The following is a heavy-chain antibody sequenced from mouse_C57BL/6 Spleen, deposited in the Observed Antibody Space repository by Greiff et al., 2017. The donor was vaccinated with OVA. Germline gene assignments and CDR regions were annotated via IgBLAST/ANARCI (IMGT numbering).Heavy chain of an antibody. Sequence: QVQLQQSGAELVKPGASVKMSCKASGYTFTTYPIEWMKQNHGKSLEWIGNFHPYNDDTKYNEKFKGKATLTVEKSSSTVYVELSRLTSDDSAVYCCSRWDYYGSYRDYWGQGTTLTVSS. J-gene: IGHJ2*01. CDR3: SRWDYYGSYRDY. CDR2: FHPYNDDT. D-gene: IGHD1-1*01. CDR1: GYTFTTYP. V-gene: IGHV1-47*01.